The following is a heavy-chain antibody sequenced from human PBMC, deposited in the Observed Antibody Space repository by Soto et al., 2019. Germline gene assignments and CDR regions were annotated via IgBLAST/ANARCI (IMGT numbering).Heavy chain of an antibody. CDR3: ARDYGGSVKRYYFDY. V-gene: IGHV4-4*07. J-gene: IGHJ4*02. Sequence: PSESLSLTCTVSGGSISSYYWSWIRQPAGKGLEWIGRIYTSGSTNYNPSLKSRVTMSVDTSKNQFSLKLSSVTAADTAVYYCARDYGGSVKRYYFDYWGQGTLVTVSS. D-gene: IGHD3-10*01. CDR2: IYTSGST. CDR1: GGSISSYY.